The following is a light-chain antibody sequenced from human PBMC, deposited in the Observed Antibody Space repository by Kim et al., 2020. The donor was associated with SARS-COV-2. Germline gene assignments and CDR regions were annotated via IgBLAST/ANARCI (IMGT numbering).Light chain of an antibody. CDR1: QSVGSH. CDR2: DAS. Sequence: SLSPGERATISCRASQSVGSHLAWYQQKLGQAPRLLIFDASNRATGIPARFSASGSGTDFILTISRLEPEDFAVYFCQQRGSWITFGQGTRLEIK. J-gene: IGKJ5*01. V-gene: IGKV3-11*01. CDR3: QQRGSWIT.